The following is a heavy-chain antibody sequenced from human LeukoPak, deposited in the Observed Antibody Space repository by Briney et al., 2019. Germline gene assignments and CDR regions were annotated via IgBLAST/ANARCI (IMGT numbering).Heavy chain of an antibody. Sequence: GGSLSLSCAASGFTFDSYAMTWVRQAPGKGLEWVSSISGGGGITNYADSVKGRFTISRDNSKYTLFLQMNSLRAEDTAVYYCAKYGVDCSSTSCYPLHYMDVWGKGTTVTVSS. CDR2: ISGGGGIT. CDR3: AKYGVDCSSTSCYPLHYMDV. CDR1: GFTFDSYA. V-gene: IGHV3-23*01. J-gene: IGHJ6*03. D-gene: IGHD2-2*01.